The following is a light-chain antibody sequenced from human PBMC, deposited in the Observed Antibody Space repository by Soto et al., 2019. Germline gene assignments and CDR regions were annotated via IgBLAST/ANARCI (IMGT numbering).Light chain of an antibody. CDR1: SSDVGSYNL. Sequence: QSALTQPASVSGSPGQSITISCTGTSSDVGSYNLVSWYQQHPGKAPKLIIYEGSKRPSGVSNRFSGSKSGNTAYLTISGLQAEDEADYYCCSYAGSRSFVVFGGGTKLTVL. CDR2: EGS. V-gene: IGLV2-23*03. CDR3: CSYAGSRSFVV. J-gene: IGLJ2*01.